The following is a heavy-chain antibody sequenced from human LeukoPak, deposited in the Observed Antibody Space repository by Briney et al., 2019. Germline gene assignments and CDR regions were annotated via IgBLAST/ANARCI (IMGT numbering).Heavy chain of an antibody. J-gene: IGHJ4*02. CDR2: ISYDGSNK. V-gene: IGHV3-30-3*01. Sequence: GSLRLSCAASGFTFNSYAMHWVRQAPGKGLEWVAVISYDGSNKYYADSVKGRFTISRDNSKNTLYMQMNSLRVEDTAVYYCASEGRPVWGQGTLVTVSS. CDR1: GFTFNSYA. CDR3: ASEGRPV.